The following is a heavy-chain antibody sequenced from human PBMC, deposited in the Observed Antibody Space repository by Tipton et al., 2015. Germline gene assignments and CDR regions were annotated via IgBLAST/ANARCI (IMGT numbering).Heavy chain of an antibody. CDR1: GGSISSYY. CDR3: ARSRYTVTPDS. Sequence: TLSLTCTVSGGSISSYYWSWIRQSPGKGLEWIGYISHSGTTNYNPSLKSRVAISVDTSKNQFFLNLNSVTAADTAVYYCARSRYTVTPDSWGQGTLVTVSS. J-gene: IGHJ4*02. V-gene: IGHV4-59*12. CDR2: ISHSGTT. D-gene: IGHD4-17*01.